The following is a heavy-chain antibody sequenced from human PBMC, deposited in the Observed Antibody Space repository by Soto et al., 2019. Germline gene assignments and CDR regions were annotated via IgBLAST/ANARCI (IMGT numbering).Heavy chain of an antibody. Sequence: QVQLQESGPGLVKPSQTLSLTCTVSGGSISSGDYYWSWIRQPPGKGLEWIGYIYYSGSTYYNPFLASLVTRSVDTSKNPFSLKLSSVTAADPAVYYCARAGSSGYYLGYWGQGTLVTVSS. CDR2: IYYSGST. D-gene: IGHD3-22*01. J-gene: IGHJ4*02. V-gene: IGHV4-30-4*01. CDR3: ARAGSSGYYLGY. CDR1: GGSISSGDYY.